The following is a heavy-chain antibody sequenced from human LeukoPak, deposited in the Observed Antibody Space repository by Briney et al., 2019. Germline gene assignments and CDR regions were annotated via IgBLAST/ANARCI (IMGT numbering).Heavy chain of an antibody. D-gene: IGHD2-15*01. CDR2: ISYDGSNK. J-gene: IGHJ4*02. Sequence: PGGSLRLSCAASGFTFSSYAMHWVRQAPGKGLEWVAVISYDGSNKYYADSVKGRFTISRDNSKNTLCLQMNSLRAEDTAVYYCARDLYVVVVAATPDYWGQGTLVTVSS. V-gene: IGHV3-30-3*01. CDR1: GFTFSSYA. CDR3: ARDLYVVVVAATPDY.